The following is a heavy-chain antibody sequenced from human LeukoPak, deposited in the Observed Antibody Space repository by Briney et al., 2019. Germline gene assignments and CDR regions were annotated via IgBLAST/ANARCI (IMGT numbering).Heavy chain of an antibody. J-gene: IGHJ4*02. Sequence: GGSLRLSCAVSGFIFDDYDMSWVRQAPGKGLEWVSAISGSGGSTYYADSVKGRFTISRDNSKNTLYLQMNSLRAEDTAVYYCAKASTTVMSHYFDYWGQGTLVTVSS. V-gene: IGHV3-23*01. CDR1: GFIFDDYD. CDR3: AKASTTVMSHYFDY. CDR2: ISGSGGST. D-gene: IGHD4-17*01.